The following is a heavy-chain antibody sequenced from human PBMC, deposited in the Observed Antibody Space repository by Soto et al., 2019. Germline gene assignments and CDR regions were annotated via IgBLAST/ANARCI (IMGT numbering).Heavy chain of an antibody. CDR1: GGSISSGDYY. Sequence: SETLSLTCTVSGGSISSGDYYWSWIRQPPGKGLEWIGYIYYSGSTYYNPSLKSRVTISVDTSKNQFSLKLSSVTAADTAVYYCARCRRDRYQLLYYFDYWGQGTLVTDSS. D-gene: IGHD2-2*01. CDR2: IYYSGST. V-gene: IGHV4-30-4*01. J-gene: IGHJ4*02. CDR3: ARCRRDRYQLLYYFDY.